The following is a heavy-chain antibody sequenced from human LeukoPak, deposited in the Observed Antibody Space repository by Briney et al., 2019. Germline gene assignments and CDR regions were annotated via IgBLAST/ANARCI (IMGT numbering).Heavy chain of an antibody. J-gene: IGHJ6*03. CDR3: ARGSKTRWARVYYYYMNV. V-gene: IGHV1-8*01. D-gene: IGHD1-26*01. CDR2: MNPNSGNT. Sequence: GASVKVSCKASGYTFTSYDINWVRQATGQGLEWMGWMNPNSGNTGYAQKFQGRVTMTRNTSISTAYMELSSLRSEDTAVYYCARGSKTRWARVYYYYMNVWGKGTTVTVSS. CDR1: GYTFTSYD.